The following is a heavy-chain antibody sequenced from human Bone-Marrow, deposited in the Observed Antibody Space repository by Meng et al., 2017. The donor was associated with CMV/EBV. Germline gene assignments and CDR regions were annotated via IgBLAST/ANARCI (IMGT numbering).Heavy chain of an antibody. CDR3: ARSIGSRYPHYGLAV. D-gene: IGHD6-6*01. J-gene: IGHJ6*02. CDR1: GYTFTKYG. Sequence: ASVKVSCKASGYTFTKYGINWVRQAPGQGLEWMGWISAYNGNTSNAQKFQGRVTMTTDTYMSIAYMELRSLRSDDTAVYYCARSIGSRYPHYGLAVWGPGNTVNFSS. V-gene: IGHV1-18*01. CDR2: ISAYNGNT.